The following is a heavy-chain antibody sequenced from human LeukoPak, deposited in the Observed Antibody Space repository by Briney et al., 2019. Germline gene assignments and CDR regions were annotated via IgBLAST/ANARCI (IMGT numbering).Heavy chain of an antibody. CDR1: GFTFSSYS. D-gene: IGHD2-2*01. J-gene: IGHJ5*02. CDR2: ISSSSAI. V-gene: IGHV3-48*04. Sequence: PGGSLRLSCAASGFTFSSYSMNWVRQAPGKGLEWVSYISSSSAIYYADSVKGRFTISRDNAKNSLYLQVNSLRAEDTAMYYCARSRGYCSSTSCPPNWFDPWGQGTLVTVSS. CDR3: ARSRGYCSSTSCPPNWFDP.